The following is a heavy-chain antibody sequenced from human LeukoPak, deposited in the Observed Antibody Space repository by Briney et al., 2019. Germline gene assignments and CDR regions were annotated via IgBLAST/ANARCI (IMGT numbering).Heavy chain of an antibody. V-gene: IGHV3-48*02. CDR1: GFTFSSYA. D-gene: IGHD2-2*01. CDR2: ISSSSSTI. Sequence: SGGSLRLSCAASGFTFSSYAMSWVRQAPGKGLEWVSYISSSSSTIYYADSVKGRFTISRDNDKNSLYLQMNSLRDEDTAVYYCARGLTPDYSATSPYGMDVWGQGTTVTVSS. CDR3: ARGLTPDYSATSPYGMDV. J-gene: IGHJ6*02.